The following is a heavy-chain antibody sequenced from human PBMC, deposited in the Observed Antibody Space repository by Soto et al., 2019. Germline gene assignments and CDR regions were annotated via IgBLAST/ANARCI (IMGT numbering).Heavy chain of an antibody. CDR1: GADINSGGFT. J-gene: IGHJ3*02. CDR3: AREPIVVVPAARSGIAFDI. Sequence: PSETLSLTCSVSGADINSGGFTWTWIRQHAGKGLEWLGYISHSGSTYYNPSLKSRLTISVDTSKNQFSLTLSSVTAADTAVYYCAREPIVVVPAARSGIAFDIWGQGTMVTVSS. V-gene: IGHV4-30-2*05. D-gene: IGHD2-2*01. CDR2: ISHSGST.